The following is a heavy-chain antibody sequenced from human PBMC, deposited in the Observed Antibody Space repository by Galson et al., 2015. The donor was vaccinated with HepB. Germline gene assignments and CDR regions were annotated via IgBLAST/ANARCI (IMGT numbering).Heavy chain of an antibody. J-gene: IGHJ6*03. Sequence: SETLSLTCTVSGGSISSYYWSWIRQPAGKGLEWIGRIYTSGRTNYNPSLESRITINPDTSKNHFSLQLNSVTPEDTAVYFCARSEQLVPLGVKYYYYYMDVWGKGTTVTVSS. V-gene: IGHV4-4*07. CDR1: GGSISSYY. CDR2: IYTSGRT. CDR3: ARSEQLVPLGVKYYYYYMDV. D-gene: IGHD6-13*01.